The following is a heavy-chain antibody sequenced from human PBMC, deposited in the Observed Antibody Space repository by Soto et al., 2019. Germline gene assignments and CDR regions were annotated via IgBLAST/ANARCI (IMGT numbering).Heavy chain of an antibody. CDR2: INTVNGNT. CDR1: GYTFTSYV. J-gene: IGHJ5*02. D-gene: IGHD1-26*01. V-gene: IGHV1-3*04. Sequence: QVRLVQSGAEVKKPGASVKVSCKTSGYTFTSYVIHWVRQAPGQRLEWMGWINTVNGNTKYSQKFQGRVSITRDTSASTTYMDLSGLRYEATAVYYCARGSSHYQVVFGWFDPWGQGSEVTVSS. CDR3: ARGSSHYQVVFGWFDP.